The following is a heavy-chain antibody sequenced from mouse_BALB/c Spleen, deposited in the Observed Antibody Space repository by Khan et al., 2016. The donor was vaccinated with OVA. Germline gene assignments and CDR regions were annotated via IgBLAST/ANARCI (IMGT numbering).Heavy chain of an antibody. V-gene: IGHV1-5*01. D-gene: IGHD4-1*01. Sequence: VQLQQSGTVLARPGASVKMSCKASGYTFTSYWMHWVKQRPGQGLEWIGDIYPGNTDTNYNQKFKGKAKLTAATSTSTAYMELYSLTTEDSAVDDCTRRNWDVAGFDYWGQGTLVTVSA. CDR2: IYPGNTDT. CDR3: TRRNWDVAGFDY. CDR1: GYTFTSYW. J-gene: IGHJ3*01.